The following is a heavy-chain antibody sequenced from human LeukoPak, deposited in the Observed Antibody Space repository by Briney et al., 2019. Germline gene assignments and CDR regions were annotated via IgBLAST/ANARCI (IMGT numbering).Heavy chain of an antibody. J-gene: IGHJ4*02. CDR2: SYSGNTT. CDR1: GFTVSSSY. Sequence: GGSLRLSCAASGFTVSSSYMSWVRQAPGKGLEWVAISYSGNTTYCADSVRGRFTISRDKSKNRLHLQVNSLRAEDTAVYYCATYSSGRRGYYFDSWGQGTLVTVSS. V-gene: IGHV3-66*01. D-gene: IGHD6-19*01. CDR3: ATYSSGRRGYYFDS.